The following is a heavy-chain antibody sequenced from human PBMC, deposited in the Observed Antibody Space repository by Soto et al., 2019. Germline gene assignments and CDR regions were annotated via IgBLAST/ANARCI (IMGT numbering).Heavy chain of an antibody. CDR1: GGSFSGYY. V-gene: IGHV4-34*01. CDR2: INHSGST. CDR3: ARVRGYMVRGVIIIDY. J-gene: IGHJ4*02. Sequence: SETLSLTCAVYGGSFSGYYWSWIRQPPGKGLEWIGEINHSGSTNYNPSLKSRVTISVDTSKNQFSLKLSSVTAADTAVYYCARVRGYMVRGVIIIDYWGQGTLVTVSS. D-gene: IGHD3-10*01.